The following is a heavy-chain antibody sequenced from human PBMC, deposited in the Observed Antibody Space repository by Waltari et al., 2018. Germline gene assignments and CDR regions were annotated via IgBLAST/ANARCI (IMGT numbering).Heavy chain of an antibody. CDR3: ARLSYHIVTGYGWFDP. CDR2: ISYSGST. D-gene: IGHD3-9*01. J-gene: IGHJ5*02. CDR1: GGSISSESYY. V-gene: IGHV4-39*01. Sequence: QLQLQESGPGLVKPSETLSLTCTVSGGSISSESYYWGWIRQHPGKGLEWIGIISYSGSTYYNPSLKSRVTISVDTSKNQFSLKLSSVTAADTAVYYCARLSYHIVTGYGWFDPWGLGTLVTVSS.